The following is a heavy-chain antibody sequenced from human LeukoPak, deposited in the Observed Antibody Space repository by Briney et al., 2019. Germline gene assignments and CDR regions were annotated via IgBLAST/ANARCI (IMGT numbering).Heavy chain of an antibody. D-gene: IGHD6-6*01. Sequence: SETLSLTCAVYGGSFSGYYWSWIRQPPGKGLEWIGEINHSGSTNCNPSLKSRVTISVDTSKNQFSLKLSSVTAADTAVHYCARGRIAARPRALYYYYYYMDVWGKGTTVTVSS. J-gene: IGHJ6*03. CDR2: INHSGST. CDR1: GGSFSGYY. CDR3: ARGRIAARPRALYYYYYYMDV. V-gene: IGHV4-34*01.